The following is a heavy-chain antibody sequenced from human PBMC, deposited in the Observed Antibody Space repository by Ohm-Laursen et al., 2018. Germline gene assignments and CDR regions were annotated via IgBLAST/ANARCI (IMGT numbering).Heavy chain of an antibody. J-gene: IGHJ5*02. CDR3: ARVSRGTLQSP. V-gene: IGHV3-11*01. CDR2: ISSSGSTI. D-gene: IGHD5-24*01. Sequence: LSLTCSVSGGSISSYYWTWIRQPPGKGLEWVSYISSSGSTIYYADSVKGRFTISRDNAKNSLYLQMNSLRAEDTAVYYCARVSRGTLQSPWGQGTLVTVSS. CDR1: GGSISSYY.